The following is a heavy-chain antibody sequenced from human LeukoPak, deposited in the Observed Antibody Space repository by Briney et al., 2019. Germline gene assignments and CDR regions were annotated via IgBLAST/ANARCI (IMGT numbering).Heavy chain of an antibody. V-gene: IGHV4-59*11. CDR1: GGSISSHY. Sequence: SETLSLTCTVSGGSISSHYWSWIRQPPGKGLEWIGYIYYSGSTNYNPSLKSRVTISVDTSKNQFSLKLSSVTAADTAVYYCARVSNWNYGFYFDCWGQGTLVTVSS. CDR3: ARVSNWNYGFYFDC. D-gene: IGHD1-7*01. J-gene: IGHJ4*02. CDR2: IYYSGST.